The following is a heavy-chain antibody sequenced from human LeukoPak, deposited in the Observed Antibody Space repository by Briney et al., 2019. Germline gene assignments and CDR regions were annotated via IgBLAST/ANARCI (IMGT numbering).Heavy chain of an antibody. J-gene: IGHJ4*02. CDR3: AKGPLTLVRGVTMYYFDS. V-gene: IGHV3-23*01. Sequence: PGGSLRLSCAASGFTFSSYAMSWVRQAPGKGLEWVSAISGSGGSTYYADSVKGRFTISRDNSKNTLYLQMNSLRAEDTAVYYCAKGPLTLVRGVTMYYFDSWGQGALVTVSS. D-gene: IGHD3-10*01. CDR2: ISGSGGST. CDR1: GFTFSSYA.